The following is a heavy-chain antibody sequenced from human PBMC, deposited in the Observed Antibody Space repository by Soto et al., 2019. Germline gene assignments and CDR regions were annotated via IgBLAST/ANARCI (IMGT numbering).Heavy chain of an antibody. V-gene: IGHV1-3*01. Sequence: GASVKVSCKASGYTFTSYAMHWVRQAPGQRLEWMGWINAGNGNTKYSQKFQGRVTITRDTSASTAYMELSSLRSEDTAVYYCARSVIVVVVAATVSWFDPWGQGTLVTVSS. CDR1: GYTFTSYA. J-gene: IGHJ5*02. CDR2: INAGNGNT. D-gene: IGHD2-15*01. CDR3: ARSVIVVVVAATVSWFDP.